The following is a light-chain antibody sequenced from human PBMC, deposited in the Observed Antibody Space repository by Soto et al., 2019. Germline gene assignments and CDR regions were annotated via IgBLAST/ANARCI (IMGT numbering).Light chain of an antibody. CDR1: SSDVGAYKY. CDR2: GVS. V-gene: IGLV2-14*03. CDR3: SSFTGTTTLDV. J-gene: IGLJ1*01. Sequence: QSALTQPASVSGSPGQSITISCTGTSSDVGAYKYVSWYQQHPGKVPKLIIYGVSNRPSGVSNRFSGPKSGNTAFLTISGLHPEDDADYYCSSFTGTTTLDVFGTGTKVTVL.